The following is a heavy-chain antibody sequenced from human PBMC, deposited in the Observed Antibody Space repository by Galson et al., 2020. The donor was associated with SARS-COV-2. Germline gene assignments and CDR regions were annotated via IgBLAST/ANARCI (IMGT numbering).Heavy chain of an antibody. CDR2: ISYDGINK. CDR1: GFTFSTYP. CDR3: ARDSSGEGYYYGMDV. V-gene: IGHV3-30-3*01. J-gene: IGHJ6*02. Sequence: GGSLRLSCAASGFTFSTYPMHWVRQAPGKGLEWVAVISYDGINKQYADSVKGRFTISRDNSKNTVHLQMNSLGAEDTALYYCARDSSGEGYYYGMDVWGQGTTVTVSS. D-gene: IGHD7-27*01.